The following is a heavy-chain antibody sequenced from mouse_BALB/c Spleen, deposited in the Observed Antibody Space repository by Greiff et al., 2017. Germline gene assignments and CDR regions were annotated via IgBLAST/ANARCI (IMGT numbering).Heavy chain of an antibody. CDR2: INPSNGGT. Sequence: QVQLQQSGTVLARPGASVKMSCKASGYTFTSYYMYWVKQRPGQGLEWIGEINPSNGGTNFNEKFKSKATLTVDKSSSTAYMQLSSLTSEDSAVYYCTRSISFDYWGQGTTLTVSS. V-gene: IGHV1-53*01. CDR1: GYTFTSYY. CDR3: TRSISFDY. J-gene: IGHJ2*01.